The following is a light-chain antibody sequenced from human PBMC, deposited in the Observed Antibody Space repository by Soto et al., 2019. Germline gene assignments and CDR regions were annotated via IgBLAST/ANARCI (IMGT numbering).Light chain of an antibody. V-gene: IGLV2-14*03. CDR2: DVS. CDR3: SSYTSSSFVV. CDR1: SSDVGGYNY. Sequence: QSALTQPASVSGSPGQSITISCTGTSSDVGGYNYVSWYQHHPGKAPKLMIYDVSNRPSGVSNRFSCSKSGKTASLTISGLQAEDEADYYCSSYTSSSFVVFGGGTKLTVL. J-gene: IGLJ2*01.